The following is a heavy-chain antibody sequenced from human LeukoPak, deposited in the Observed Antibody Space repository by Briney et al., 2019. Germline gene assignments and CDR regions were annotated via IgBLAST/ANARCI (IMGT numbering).Heavy chain of an antibody. V-gene: IGHV4-4*07. CDR3: AREMGRPPITMIVK. CDR1: GGSISSYY. Sequence: SETLSLTCTVSGGSISSYYWGWIRQPAGKGLEWIGRIYTSGSTNYNPSLKSRVTMSVDTSKNQFSLKLSSVTAADTAVYYCAREMGRPPITMIVKWGQGTLVTVPS. CDR2: IYTSGST. D-gene: IGHD3-22*01. J-gene: IGHJ4*02.